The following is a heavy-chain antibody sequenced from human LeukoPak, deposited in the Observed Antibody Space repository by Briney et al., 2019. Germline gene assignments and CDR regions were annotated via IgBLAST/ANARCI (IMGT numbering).Heavy chain of an antibody. J-gene: IGHJ5*02. Sequence: GGSLRLSCAASGFTFSGFSMHWIRQAPGRGLEYVSAINGNGDKTFYTDSVRGRFTIFRDNSKNTLFHQMGSLRGEDTALYFCARIGMENFYDLWGQGTLVTVSS. V-gene: IGHV3-64*02. CDR2: INGNGDKT. D-gene: IGHD2/OR15-2a*01. CDR3: ARIGMENFYDL. CDR1: GFTFSGFS.